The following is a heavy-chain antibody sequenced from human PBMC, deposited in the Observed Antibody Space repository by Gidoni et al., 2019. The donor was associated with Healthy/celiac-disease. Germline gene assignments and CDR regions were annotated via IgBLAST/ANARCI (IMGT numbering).Heavy chain of an antibody. D-gene: IGHD3-3*01. Sequence: EVQLLESGGGLVQPGGSRRISCAASGFTFSSYAMSWVRQAPGKGLEWVSAISGSGGSTYYADSVKGRFTISRDNSKNTLYLQMNSLRAEDTAVYYCAKDWGYYDFWSGYRYWGQGTLVTVSS. J-gene: IGHJ4*02. CDR2: ISGSGGST. V-gene: IGHV3-23*01. CDR3: AKDWGYYDFWSGYRY. CDR1: GFTFSSYA.